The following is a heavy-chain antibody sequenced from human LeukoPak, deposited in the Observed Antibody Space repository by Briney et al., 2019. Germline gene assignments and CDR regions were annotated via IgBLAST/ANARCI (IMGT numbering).Heavy chain of an antibody. D-gene: IGHD2-15*01. CDR1: GFTFSSYW. J-gene: IGHJ4*02. CDR2: IKQDGSEK. CDR3: AKEDCSGGRCYSLHY. Sequence: PGGSLRLSCAASGFTFSSYWMSWVRQAPGKGLEWVANIKQDGSEKYYVDSVKGRFTISRDNAKNSLYLQMNSLRAEDAAVYYCAKEDCSGGRCYSLHYWGQGTLVTVSS. V-gene: IGHV3-7*03.